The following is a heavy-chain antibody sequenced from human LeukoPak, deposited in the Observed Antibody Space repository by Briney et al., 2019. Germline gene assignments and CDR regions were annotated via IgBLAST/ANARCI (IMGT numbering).Heavy chain of an antibody. CDR1: GFTFSSYA. J-gene: IGHJ4*02. V-gene: IGHV3-23*01. CDR3: ARGPWTH. Sequence: GGSLRLSCAASGFTFSSYAMSWVRQAPGKGLEWVSGISWNSGSIGYADSVKGRFTISRDNAKNTLYLQMNSLRAEDTAVYYCARGPWTHWGQGTLVTVSS. CDR2: ISWNSGSI. D-gene: IGHD3/OR15-3a*01.